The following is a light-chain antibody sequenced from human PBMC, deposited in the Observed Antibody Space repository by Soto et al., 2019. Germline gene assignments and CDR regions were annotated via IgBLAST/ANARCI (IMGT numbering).Light chain of an antibody. CDR3: QVWDSSSDHYV. CDR1: NIGSKS. Sequence: SYELTQPPSVSVAPGQTARITCGGNNIGSKSVHWYQQKPGQAPVLVVYKDSDRPSGIPERSSGSNSVNTATLTISRVEAGDEADYYCQVWDSSSDHYVFGTGTKVTVL. CDR2: KDS. J-gene: IGLJ1*01. V-gene: IGLV3-21*02.